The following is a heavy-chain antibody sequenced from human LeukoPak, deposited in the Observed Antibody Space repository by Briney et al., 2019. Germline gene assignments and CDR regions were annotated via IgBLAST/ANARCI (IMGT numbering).Heavy chain of an antibody. CDR3: ARFAVHRRITVAGQFGLDY. V-gene: IGHV1-46*01. J-gene: IGHJ4*02. Sequence: GASVKVSCKASGYIFTSYNIYWVRQAPGQGLEWMGISNPSGGSTNYAQKFQGRVTMTRDTSTSTVHMELSSLRSEDTAVYYCARFAVHRRITVAGQFGLDYWGQGTLVSVSS. CDR1: GYIFTSYN. CDR2: SNPSGGST. D-gene: IGHD6-19*01.